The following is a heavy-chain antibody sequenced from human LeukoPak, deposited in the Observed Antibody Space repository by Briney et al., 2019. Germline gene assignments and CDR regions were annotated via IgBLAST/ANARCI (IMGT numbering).Heavy chain of an antibody. V-gene: IGHV4-30-2*01. Sequence: PSETLPLTCAVSGGSISSGGYSWSWIRQPPGKGPEWIGYIYHSGSTYYNPSLKSRVTISVDRSKNQFSLKLSSVTAADTAVYYCARVWGGSYFDYWGQGTLVTVSS. CDR2: IYHSGST. CDR3: ARVWGGSYFDY. J-gene: IGHJ4*02. CDR1: GGSISSGGYS. D-gene: IGHD1-26*01.